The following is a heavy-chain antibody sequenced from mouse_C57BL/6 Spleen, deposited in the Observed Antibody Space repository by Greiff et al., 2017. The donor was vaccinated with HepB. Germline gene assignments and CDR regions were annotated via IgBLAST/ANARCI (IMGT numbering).Heavy chain of an antibody. V-gene: IGHV1-26*01. CDR2: INPNNGGT. Sequence: VQLQQPGTELVKPGASVKISCKASGYTFTDYYMNWVKQSHGKSLEWIGDINPNNGGTSYNQKFKGKATLTVDKSSSTAYMELRSLTSEDSAVYYCARSGSNYVLFDYWGQGTTLTVSS. J-gene: IGHJ2*01. D-gene: IGHD2-5*01. CDR1: GYTFTDYY. CDR3: ARSGSNYVLFDY.